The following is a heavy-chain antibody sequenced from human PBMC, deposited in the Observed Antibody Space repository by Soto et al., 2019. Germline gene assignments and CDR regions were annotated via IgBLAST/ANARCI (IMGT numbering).Heavy chain of an antibody. Sequence: EVQLVESGGGLVQPGGSLRLSCAASGFTLSSYWMHWVRQAPGKGLVWVSRISSDGSSTSYADSVKGRFTISRDNAKNTLYLQMNSLRVEDTAVYYCAGRGGDYHYYGMDVWGQGTTVTVSS. CDR2: ISSDGSST. CDR1: GFTLSSYW. V-gene: IGHV3-74*01. J-gene: IGHJ6*02. CDR3: AGRGGDYHYYGMDV. D-gene: IGHD1-26*01.